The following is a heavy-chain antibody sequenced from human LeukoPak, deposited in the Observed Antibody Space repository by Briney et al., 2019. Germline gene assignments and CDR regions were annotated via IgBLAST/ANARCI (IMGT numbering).Heavy chain of an antibody. Sequence: GGSLRLSCAASGFTSSGYSMNWVRQAPGKGLEWVSYISSSSSTIYYADSVKGRFTISRDNARNSLYLQMNSLRDEDTAVYYCVRESTYAFHIWGQGTMVTVSS. V-gene: IGHV3-48*02. D-gene: IGHD2/OR15-2a*01. CDR1: GFTSSGYS. CDR3: VRESTYAFHI. J-gene: IGHJ3*02. CDR2: ISSSSSTI.